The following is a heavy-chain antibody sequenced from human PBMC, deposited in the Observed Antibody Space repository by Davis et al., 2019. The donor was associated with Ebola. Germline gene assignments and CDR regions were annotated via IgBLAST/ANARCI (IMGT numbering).Heavy chain of an antibody. CDR2: IYYSGST. CDR1: GGSISSYY. V-gene: IGHV4-59*12. CDR3: ARDVGRAGWFDP. J-gene: IGHJ5*02. D-gene: IGHD1-26*01. Sequence: SETLSLTCTVSGGSISSYYWSWIRQPPGNGLEWIGYIYYSGSTNYNPSLKSRVTISVDTSKNQFSLKLSSVTAADTAVYYCARDVGRAGWFDPWGQGTLVTVSS.